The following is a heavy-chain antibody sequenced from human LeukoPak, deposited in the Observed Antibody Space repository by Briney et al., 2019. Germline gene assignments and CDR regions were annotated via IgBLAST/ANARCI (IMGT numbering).Heavy chain of an antibody. J-gene: IGHJ3*02. Sequence: GGSLRLSCAASGFNFSTYNVNWVRQAPGKGLDWVSYISSSSRTRYYADSVKGRFTISRDNSKNTLYLQMNSLRAEDTAVYYCAKSLDSSGWFVHDAFDIWGQGTMVTVPS. D-gene: IGHD6-19*01. CDR3: AKSLDSSGWFVHDAFDI. CDR1: GFNFSTYN. V-gene: IGHV3-48*01. CDR2: ISSSSRTR.